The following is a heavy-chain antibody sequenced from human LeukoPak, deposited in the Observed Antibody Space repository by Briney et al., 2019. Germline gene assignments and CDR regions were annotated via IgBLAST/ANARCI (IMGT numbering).Heavy chain of an antibody. J-gene: IGHJ6*03. V-gene: IGHV4-38-2*02. D-gene: IGHD2-2*01. CDR3: ARHHSSYGVFMDV. CDR2: IYHSGST. Sequence: SETLSLTCTVSGYSISSGYYWGWIRQPPGKGLEWIGSIYHSGSTNYNPSLKSRVTISVDTSKNQFSLKLSSVTAADTAVYYCARHHSSYGVFMDVWGNGTTVTISS. CDR1: GYSISSGYY.